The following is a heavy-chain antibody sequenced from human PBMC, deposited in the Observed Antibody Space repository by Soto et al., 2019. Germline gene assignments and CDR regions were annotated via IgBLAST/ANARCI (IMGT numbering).Heavy chain of an antibody. V-gene: IGHV3-11*01. CDR3: ARTIEPRGFTTSLVYGLDV. J-gene: IGHJ6*02. CDR2: SSSSGRNI. D-gene: IGHD3-3*01. CDR1: GFTFSDYY. Sequence: QVQLVESGGALVKPGGSLRLSCAATGFTFSDYYMSWIRQAPGKGLEWISYSSSSGRNIYYADSVKGRFIISRDNAKNALFLQLTSLIVEDTAVYYCARTIEPRGFTTSLVYGLDVWGQGTTVTVSS.